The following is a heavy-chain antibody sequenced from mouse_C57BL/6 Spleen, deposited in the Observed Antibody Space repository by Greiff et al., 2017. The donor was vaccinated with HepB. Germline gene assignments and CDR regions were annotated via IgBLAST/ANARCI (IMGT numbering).Heavy chain of an antibody. D-gene: IGHD3-3*01. J-gene: IGHJ2*01. CDR1: GYTFTDYY. CDR2: IYPGSGNT. Sequence: VQRVESGAELVRPGASVKLSCKASGYTFTDYYINWVKQRPGQGLEWIARIYPGSGNTYYNEKFKGKATLTAEKSSSTAYMQLSSLTSEDSAVYFCARSPPLGYFDYWGQGTTLTVSS. V-gene: IGHV1-76*01. CDR3: ARSPPLGYFDY.